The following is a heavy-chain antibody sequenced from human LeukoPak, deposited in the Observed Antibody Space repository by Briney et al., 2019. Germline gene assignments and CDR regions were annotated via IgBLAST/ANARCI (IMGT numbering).Heavy chain of an antibody. CDR1: GYTFTDYY. J-gene: IGHJ4*02. D-gene: IGHD4-11*01. CDR2: INPSGGRA. CDR3: ARVGHDYNNGNFDY. Sequence: ASVKVSCKASGYTFTDYYIHWVRQAPGQGLEWMGIINPSGGRATYAQKFQARVTMTRDTSTSTVYMELSSLRSEDTAVYYCARVGHDYNNGNFDYWGQGTLVTVSS. V-gene: IGHV1-46*01.